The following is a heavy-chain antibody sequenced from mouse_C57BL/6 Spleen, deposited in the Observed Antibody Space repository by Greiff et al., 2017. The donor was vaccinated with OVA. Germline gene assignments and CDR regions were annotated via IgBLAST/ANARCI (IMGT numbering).Heavy chain of an antibody. CDR3: ATWITTVVATSGYLDY. D-gene: IGHD1-1*01. CDR1: GFNIKDDY. V-gene: IGHV14-4*01. J-gene: IGHJ2*01. CDR2: IDPENGDT. Sequence: DVQLQESGAALVRPGASVKLSCTASGFNIKDDYMHWVKQRPEQGLEWIGWIDPENGDTEYASKFQGKATITADTSSNTAYLQLSSLTSEGTAVYYCATWITTVVATSGYLDYWGQGTTLTVSS.